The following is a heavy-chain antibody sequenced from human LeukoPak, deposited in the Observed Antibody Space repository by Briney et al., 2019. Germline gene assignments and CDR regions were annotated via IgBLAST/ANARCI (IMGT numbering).Heavy chain of an antibody. V-gene: IGHV3-30*18. CDR3: AKDSPQWLAHFDY. J-gene: IGHJ4*02. CDR1: GFTFSSYG. D-gene: IGHD6-19*01. Sequence: RGSLRLSCAASGFTFSSYGMHWVRQAPGKGLEWVAVISYDGSNKYYADSVKGRFTISRDNSKNTLYLQMNSLRAEDTAVYYCAKDSPQWLAHFDYWGQGTLVTVSS. CDR2: ISYDGSNK.